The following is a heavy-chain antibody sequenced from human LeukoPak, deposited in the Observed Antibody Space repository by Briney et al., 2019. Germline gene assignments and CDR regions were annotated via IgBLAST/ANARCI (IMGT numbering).Heavy chain of an antibody. CDR1: GYTFGIYG. D-gene: IGHD2-21*02. J-gene: IGHJ5*02. CDR2: ISPYDGDT. V-gene: IGHV1-18*01. CDR3: ARDYCTRGGDCYKEDLFDP. Sequence: ASVKVSCKASGYTFGIYGISWVRQAPGQGLEWMAWISPYDGDTNYAQKFEGRVTMTTETSMNTAYMELRSLRSDDTAIYYCARDYCTRGGDCYKEDLFDPWGQGTLVTVSA.